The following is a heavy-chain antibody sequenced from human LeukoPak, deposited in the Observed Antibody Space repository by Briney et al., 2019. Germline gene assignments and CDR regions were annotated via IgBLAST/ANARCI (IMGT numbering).Heavy chain of an antibody. V-gene: IGHV3-53*01. CDR2: IYRDGGT. Sequence: GGAPRLSCAAPWGTASSHYISWGRPDPGEGVEWVSVIYRDGGTSYADSVKGRFTISRDTSKNTVYLQVSSLRVEDTAVYYCARAETPAGSYWGQGTLVTVSS. CDR1: WGTASSHY. D-gene: IGHD2-2*01. CDR3: ARAETPAGSY. J-gene: IGHJ4*02.